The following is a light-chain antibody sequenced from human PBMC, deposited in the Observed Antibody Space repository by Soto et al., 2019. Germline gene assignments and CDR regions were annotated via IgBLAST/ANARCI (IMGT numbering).Light chain of an antibody. CDR2: AAS. J-gene: IGKJ1*01. V-gene: IGKV1-16*01. CDR1: QGINNN. Sequence: DIQMTQSPSSLSASVGDRVTITCRASQGINNNLAWYQQKPGKAPELLIYAASTLQSGVPSRFSGSGSGTDFTLTISCLQSEDFATYYRQQYYSFPLTFGQGTKVDIK. CDR3: QQYYSFPLT.